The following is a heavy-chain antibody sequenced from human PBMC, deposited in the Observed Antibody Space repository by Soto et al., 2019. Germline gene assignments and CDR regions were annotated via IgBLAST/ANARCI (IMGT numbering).Heavy chain of an antibody. CDR1: GFTFSNYA. CDR2: ISGSGTST. D-gene: IGHD5-12*01. CDR3: AKERLRGSFDY. J-gene: IGHJ4*02. Sequence: VQVLESGGGLVQPGGSLRLSCAASGFTFSNYAMTWVRQAPGKGLEWVSTISGSGTSTYYADSVEGRFTFSRDNSKNTLYLQMDSLRAEDTAIYYCAKERLRGSFDYWGQGTLVTVSS. V-gene: IGHV3-23*01.